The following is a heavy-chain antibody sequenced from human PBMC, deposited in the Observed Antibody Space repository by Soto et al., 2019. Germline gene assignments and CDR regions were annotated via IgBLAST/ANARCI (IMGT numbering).Heavy chain of an antibody. V-gene: IGHV3-23*01. CDR1: GFTFGSYA. Sequence: EVQLLESGGGLVQPGGSLRLSCAASGFTFGSYAMSWVRQTPGKGLEWISTISGSGRGGSTYYVDSVKGRFTISRDNSKNTLYLQMNSLRAEDTAVYYCAKDNVIPALTTPYYYNAMDVWGQGTTVTVSS. CDR3: AKDNVIPALTTPYYYNAMDV. CDR2: ISGSGRGGST. D-gene: IGHD2-2*01. J-gene: IGHJ6*02.